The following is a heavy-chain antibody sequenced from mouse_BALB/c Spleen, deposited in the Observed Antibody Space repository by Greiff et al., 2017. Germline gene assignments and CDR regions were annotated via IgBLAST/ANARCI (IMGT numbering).Heavy chain of an antibody. CDR2: IDPANGNT. Sequence: VQLQQSGAELVKPGASVKLSCTASGFTITDYYMHWVKQRPEQGLEWIGRIDPANGNTKYDPKFQGKATITADTSSNTAYLQLSSLTSEDTAVYYCADGYYYWGQGTSVTVSS. J-gene: IGHJ4*01. D-gene: IGHD2-3*01. CDR1: GFTITDYY. V-gene: IGHV14-3*02. CDR3: ADGYYY.